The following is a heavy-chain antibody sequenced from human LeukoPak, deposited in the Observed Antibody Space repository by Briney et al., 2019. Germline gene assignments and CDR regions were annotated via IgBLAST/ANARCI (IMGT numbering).Heavy chain of an antibody. V-gene: IGHV3-23*01. CDR3: ARVLDRPYSSSWYGDYYYGMDV. CDR2: ISGSGGST. CDR1: GFTFSNYA. J-gene: IGHJ6*02. D-gene: IGHD6-13*01. Sequence: PGGSLRLSCAASGFTFSNYALSWVRQAPGKGLEWVSAISGSGGSTYYADSVKGRFTISRDNAKNSLYLQMNSLRAEDTAVYYCARVLDRPYSSSWYGDYYYGMDVWGQGTTVTVSS.